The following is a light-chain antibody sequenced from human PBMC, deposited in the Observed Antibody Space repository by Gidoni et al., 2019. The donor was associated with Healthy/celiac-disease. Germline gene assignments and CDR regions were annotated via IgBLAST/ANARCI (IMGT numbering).Light chain of an antibody. V-gene: IGKV3-11*01. J-gene: IGKJ1*01. CDR2: DAS. CDR1: QSVSSY. Sequence: EIVLTQSPATLSLSPGERATLSCRASQSVSSYLAWYQQNPGQAPRLLIYDASNRATGIPARFSGSGSGTDFTLTISSLEPEDFAVYYCQQRSNWPRTFGQGPKVEIK. CDR3: QQRSNWPRT.